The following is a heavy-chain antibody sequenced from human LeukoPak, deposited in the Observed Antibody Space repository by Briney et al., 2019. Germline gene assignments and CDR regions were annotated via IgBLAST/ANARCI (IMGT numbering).Heavy chain of an antibody. J-gene: IGHJ4*02. CDR1: GFTFSSYW. V-gene: IGHV3-7*01. Sequence: SGGSLRLSCAASGFTFSSYWMSWVRQAPGKGLEWVANIKEDGSEKYYVDSVQGRFTISRDNAKNSLYLQMNSLRADDTAVYYCARDHYYDSSGYYSDYFDYWGQGTLVTVSS. CDR3: ARDHYYDSSGYYSDYFDY. CDR2: IKEDGSEK. D-gene: IGHD3-22*01.